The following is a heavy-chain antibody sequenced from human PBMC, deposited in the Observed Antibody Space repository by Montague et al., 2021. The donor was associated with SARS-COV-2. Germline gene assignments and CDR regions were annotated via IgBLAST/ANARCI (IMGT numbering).Heavy chain of an antibody. CDR1: GDSVSSGNYV. CDR2: IFYTGSV. D-gene: IGHD3-10*01. Sequence: SETLSLTCAVSGDSVSSGNYVWAWIRQPPGKGLEWIGCIFYTGSVNYNPSLRSPFTMSVDTSNNHLSLSLDSVTAADTAVYFCARQNYRSGTPNGLGGNWFAPWGKGTWVPVSS. CDR3: ARQNYRSGTPNGLGGNWFAP. J-gene: IGHJ5*02. V-gene: IGHV4-39*01.